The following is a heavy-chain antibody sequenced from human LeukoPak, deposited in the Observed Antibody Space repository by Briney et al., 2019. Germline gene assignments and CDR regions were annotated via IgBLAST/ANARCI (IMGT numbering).Heavy chain of an antibody. D-gene: IGHD3-9*01. CDR3: ARGGYDILTGYYMGTQPLDY. CDR2: IIPIFGTA. CDR1: GYTFTGYY. Sequence: GASVKVSCKASGYTFTGYYMHWVRQAPGQGLEWMGGIIPIFGTANYAQKFQGRVTITADESTSTAYMELSSLRSEDTAVYYCARGGYDILTGYYMGTQPLDYWGQGTLVTVSS. J-gene: IGHJ4*02. V-gene: IGHV1-69*13.